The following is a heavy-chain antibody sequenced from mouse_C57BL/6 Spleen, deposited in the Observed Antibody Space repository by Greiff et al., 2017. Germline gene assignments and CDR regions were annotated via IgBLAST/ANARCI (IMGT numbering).Heavy chain of an antibody. J-gene: IGHJ4*01. CDR3: AREMVTTGGYYAMDY. Sequence: QVQLQQPGAELVKPGASVKMSCKASGYTFTSYWITWVKQRPGQGLEWIGDIYPGSGSTNYNEKFKSKAKLTVDTSSSTAYMQLSSLTSEDSAVYYWAREMVTTGGYYAMDYWGQGTSVTVSS. CDR2: IYPGSGST. CDR1: GYTFTSYW. D-gene: IGHD2-2*01. V-gene: IGHV1-55*01.